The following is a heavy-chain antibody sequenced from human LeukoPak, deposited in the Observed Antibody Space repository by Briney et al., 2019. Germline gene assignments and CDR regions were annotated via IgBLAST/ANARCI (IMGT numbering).Heavy chain of an antibody. V-gene: IGHV4-61*02. CDR1: EGSITTRTYY. CDR2: ISNTGSV. J-gene: IGHJ6*04. Sequence: PSQTLSLTCTVSEGSITTRTYYWTWIQQPAGKGLEWVGRISNTGSVTYNPSLRSRVTISLDTSKNHFSLQLSSVTAADTAVYYCATSPHCSSTNCYRVWGKGTTVTVSS. CDR3: ATSPHCSSTNCYRV. D-gene: IGHD2-2*01.